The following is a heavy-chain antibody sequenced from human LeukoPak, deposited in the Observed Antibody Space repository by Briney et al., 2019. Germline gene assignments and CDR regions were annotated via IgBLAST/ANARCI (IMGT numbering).Heavy chain of an antibody. J-gene: IGHJ4*02. V-gene: IGHV3-21*01. Sequence: GGSLRLSCAASGFTFSSYSMNWVRQAPGKGLEWVSSISPSSNYIYYADSVKGRFTISRDNAKTSLYLQMNSLRAEDTAVYYCARDLRHPVGGTSYWGQGTLVTVSS. CDR1: GFTFSSYS. CDR2: ISPSSNYI. CDR3: ARDLRHPVGGTSY. D-gene: IGHD4-23*01.